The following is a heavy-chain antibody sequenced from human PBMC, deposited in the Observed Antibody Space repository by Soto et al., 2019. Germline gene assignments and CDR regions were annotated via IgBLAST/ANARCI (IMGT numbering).Heavy chain of an antibody. J-gene: IGHJ1*01. Sequence: SETLSLTCTVSGGSISSSSYYWGWIRQPPGKGLEWIGSIYYSGSTYYNPSLKSRVTISVDTSKNQFSLKLSSVTAADTAVYYCARHQVYYDSSGYYYLGHAEYFQHWGQGTLVTVSS. V-gene: IGHV4-39*01. CDR2: IYYSGST. CDR1: GGSISSSSYY. D-gene: IGHD3-22*01. CDR3: ARHQVYYDSSGYYYLGHAEYFQH.